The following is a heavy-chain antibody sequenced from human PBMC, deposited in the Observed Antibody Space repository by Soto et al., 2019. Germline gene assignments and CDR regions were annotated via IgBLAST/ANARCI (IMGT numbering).Heavy chain of an antibody. CDR1: GYSFTSYW. V-gene: IGHV5-51*01. J-gene: IGHJ3*02. CDR3: ARPNPDQLGYCSGGSCYSPDAFDI. Sequence: GESLKISCKGSGYSFTSYWIGWVRQMPGKGLEWMGIIYPGDSDTRYSPSFQGQVTISADKSISTAYLQWSSLKASDTAMYYCARPNPDQLGYCSGGSCYSPDAFDIWGQGTMVTVSS. D-gene: IGHD2-15*01. CDR2: IYPGDSDT.